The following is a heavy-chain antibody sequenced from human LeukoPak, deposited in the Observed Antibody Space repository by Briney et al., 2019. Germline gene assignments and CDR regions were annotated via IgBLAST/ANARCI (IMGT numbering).Heavy chain of an antibody. CDR2: INQAGREK. CDR3: ARGGMSGYDSERLRADLDY. Sequence: VGSLRLSRAASRFTFSNYLMSSVRPAAPRGREWVANINQAGREKYYVDSVKSRFTISRDNAKNSLYLQMTSLRAEDTGVYYCARGGMSGYDSERLRADLDYWGQGTLVTVSS. D-gene: IGHD5-12*01. CDR1: RFTFSNYL. J-gene: IGHJ4*02. V-gene: IGHV3-7*01.